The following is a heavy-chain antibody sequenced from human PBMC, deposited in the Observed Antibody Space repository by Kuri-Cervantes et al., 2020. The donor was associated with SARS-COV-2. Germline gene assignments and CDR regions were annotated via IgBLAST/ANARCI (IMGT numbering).Heavy chain of an antibody. V-gene: IGHV3-11*06. CDR2: ITSSSTYI. J-gene: IGHJ3*02. Sequence: GESLKISCAASGFTFSDYYMSWIRQAPGKGLEWVSSITSSSTYIYYADSVKGRFTISRDNAKNSLYLQMNSLRAEDTAVYYRARAYNWNSDDAFDIWGQGTTVTVSS. CDR1: GFTFSDYY. D-gene: IGHD1-7*01. CDR3: ARAYNWNSDDAFDI.